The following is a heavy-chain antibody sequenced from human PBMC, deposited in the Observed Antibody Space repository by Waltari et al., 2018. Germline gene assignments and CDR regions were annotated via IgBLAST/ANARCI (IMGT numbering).Heavy chain of an antibody. CDR1: GGTFSSYA. V-gene: IGHV1-69*01. D-gene: IGHD2-2*02. J-gene: IGHJ6*02. CDR3: ARDHVGVPAAIDYYYGMDV. Sequence: QVQLVQSGAEVKKPGSSVKVSCKASGGTFSSYAISWVRQAHGQGLEWMGGIIPIFGTANYAQKFQGRVTITADESTSTAYMELSSLRSEDTAVYYCARDHVGVPAAIDYYYGMDVWGQGTTVTVSS. CDR2: IIPIFGTA.